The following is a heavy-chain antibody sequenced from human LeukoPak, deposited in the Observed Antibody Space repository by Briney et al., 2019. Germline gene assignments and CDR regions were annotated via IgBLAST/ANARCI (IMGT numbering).Heavy chain of an antibody. V-gene: IGHV5-51*01. D-gene: IGHD3-16*01. CDR1: GYNFRGSW. CDR2: IFPADSST. CDR3: ASRNSASYWYFDI. J-gene: IGHJ2*01. Sequence: GESLKISCQGSGYNFRGSWGAWVRQTPGKGLEWMGIIFPADSSTRYSPSFQGQVTISADKSISTAYLHWSSLKASDSALYYCASRNSASYWYFDIWGRGTRVTVSS.